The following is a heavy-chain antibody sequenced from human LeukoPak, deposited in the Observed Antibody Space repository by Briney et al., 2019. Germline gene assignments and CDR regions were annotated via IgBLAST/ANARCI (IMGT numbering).Heavy chain of an antibody. CDR2: IYHSGTT. CDR3: AIAASKRNFQH. J-gene: IGHJ1*01. D-gene: IGHD6-25*01. Sequence: SETLSLTCTVSGGSISDYYWSWIRQSPGKGLEWIRYIYHSGTTNYNPSLKSRVTISVDTSKNQFSLKLSSVTAADTAVYYCAIAASKRNFQHWGQGTLVTVSS. V-gene: IGHV4-59*08. CDR1: GGSISDYY.